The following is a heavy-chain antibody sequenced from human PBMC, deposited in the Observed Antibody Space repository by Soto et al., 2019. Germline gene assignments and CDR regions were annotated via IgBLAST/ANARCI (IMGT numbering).Heavy chain of an antibody. Sequence: GGSLRLSCAASGFTFSSYAMSWVRQAPGKGLEWVSAISGSGGSTYYADSVKGRFTISRDNSKNTLYLQMNSLRAEDTAVYYCAKGMTYGDYTGRFDYWGQGTLVTVSS. CDR2: ISGSGGST. D-gene: IGHD4-17*01. J-gene: IGHJ4*02. V-gene: IGHV3-23*01. CDR1: GFTFSSYA. CDR3: AKGMTYGDYTGRFDY.